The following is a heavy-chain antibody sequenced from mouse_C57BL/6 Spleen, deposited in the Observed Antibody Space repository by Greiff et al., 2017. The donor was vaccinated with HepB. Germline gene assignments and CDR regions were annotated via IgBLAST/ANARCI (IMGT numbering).Heavy chain of an antibody. J-gene: IGHJ2*01. CDR1: GFTFSDYY. V-gene: IGHV5-16*01. CDR2: INYDGSST. CDR3: ARERRDYYGSSYFDY. D-gene: IGHD1-1*01. Sequence: EVHLVESEGGLVQPGSSMKLSCTASGFTFSDYYMAWVRQVPEKGLEWVANINYDGSSTYYLDSLKSRFIISRDNAKNILYLQMSSLKSEDTATYYCARERRDYYGSSYFDYWGQGTTLTVSS.